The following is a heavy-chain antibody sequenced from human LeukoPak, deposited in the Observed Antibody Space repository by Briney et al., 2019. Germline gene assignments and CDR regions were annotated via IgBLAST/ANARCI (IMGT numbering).Heavy chain of an antibody. CDR3: ARYPAGSGRSDR. CDR1: GDSVSSGGYH. J-gene: IGHJ5*02. V-gene: IGHV4-61*08. CDR2: IVNSGSA. Sequence: SETLSLTCAVSGDSVSSGGYHWSWIRQPPGKGLEWIGQIVNSGSANYNPSLKSRVTISLDTSKNQFSLKVTSVTMADTAVYYCARYPAGSGRSDRWGQGTLVTVPS. D-gene: IGHD3-10*01.